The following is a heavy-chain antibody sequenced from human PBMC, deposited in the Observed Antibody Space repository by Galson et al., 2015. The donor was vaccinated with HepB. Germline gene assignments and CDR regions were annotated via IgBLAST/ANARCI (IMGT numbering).Heavy chain of an antibody. CDR3: ARVKRGEWYSFYYYGMDV. CDR2: IKEDGSEK. V-gene: IGHV3-7*05. J-gene: IGHJ6*02. Sequence: SLRLSCAASEFILSMYWMNWVRQAPGKGLEWVANIKEDGSEKNHVDSVKGRFTISRDNAKNSLYLQMNSLRAEDTAIYYCARVKRGEWYSFYYYGMDVWGQGTTVTVSS. D-gene: IGHD3-10*01. CDR1: EFILSMYW.